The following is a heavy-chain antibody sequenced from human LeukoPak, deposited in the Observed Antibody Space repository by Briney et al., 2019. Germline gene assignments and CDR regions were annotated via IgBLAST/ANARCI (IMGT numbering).Heavy chain of an antibody. D-gene: IGHD3-3*02. CDR3: TRDISAFDK. J-gene: IGHJ3*02. CDR2: INHSGST. CDR1: GGSFSGYY. V-gene: IGHV4-34*01. Sequence: SETLSLTCAVYGGSFSGYYWSWIRQPPGKGLEWIGEINHSGSTNYSPSLKSRVTISVDTSKNQFSLQLNSVTPDDTAVYYCTRDISAFDKWGQGTMVTVSS.